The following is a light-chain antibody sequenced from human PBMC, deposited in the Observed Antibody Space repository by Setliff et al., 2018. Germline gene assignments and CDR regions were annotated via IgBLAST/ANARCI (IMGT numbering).Light chain of an antibody. CDR3: SSYTSLSTRV. Sequence: QSALAQPASVSGSPGQSITISCTGTSSDVGDYKYVSWYQQLPGKAPKLIIFEVSNRPSGIPNRFSGSKSGNTASLSISGLQAEDEAGYYCSSYTSLSTRVFGTGTKVHRP. CDR2: EVS. V-gene: IGLV2-14*01. CDR1: SSDVGDYKY. J-gene: IGLJ1*01.